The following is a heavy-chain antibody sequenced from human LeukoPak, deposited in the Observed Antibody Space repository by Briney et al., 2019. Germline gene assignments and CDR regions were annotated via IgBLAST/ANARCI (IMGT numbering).Heavy chain of an antibody. Sequence: PGGSLRLSCAASGFAFSSNYMSWVRQSPGKGLEWLSVIYSGGSTYYADSVKGRFNIYRDHSKKTLYLQLNSLRAEDTAVYYCARNRDYGQTGYFDYWGQGTLVTVSS. D-gene: IGHD4/OR15-4a*01. J-gene: IGHJ4*02. CDR1: GFAFSSNY. CDR2: IYSGGST. CDR3: ARNRDYGQTGYFDY. V-gene: IGHV3-66*01.